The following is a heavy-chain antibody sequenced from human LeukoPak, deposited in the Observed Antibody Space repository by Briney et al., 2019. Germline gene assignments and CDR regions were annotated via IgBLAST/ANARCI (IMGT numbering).Heavy chain of an antibody. D-gene: IGHD6-19*01. Sequence: PGRSPRLSCAASGFTFSSYAMHWVRQAPGKGLEWVAVISYDGSNKYYADSVKGRFTISRDNSKNTLYLQMNSLRAEDTAVYYCARDLSSTQWLVVPTNYYYYYGMDVWGQGTTVTVSS. CDR3: ARDLSSTQWLVVPTNYYYYYGMDV. CDR1: GFTFSSYA. V-gene: IGHV3-30-3*01. J-gene: IGHJ6*02. CDR2: ISYDGSNK.